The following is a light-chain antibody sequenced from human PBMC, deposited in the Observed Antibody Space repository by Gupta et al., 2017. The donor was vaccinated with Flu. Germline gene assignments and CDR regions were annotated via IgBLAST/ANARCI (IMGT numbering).Light chain of an antibody. CDR2: EGS. J-gene: IGLJ3*02. CDR1: SSDVGSYNL. Sequence: SALTQPASVSGSPGQSITISCTGTSSDVGSYNLVSWYQQHPGKAPNLMIYEGSKRPAGVSNRFSGSKSGNTASLTISGRQAEDEADYYCCSYAGSSTWVFGGGTKLTVL. CDR3: CSYAGSSTWV. V-gene: IGLV2-23*01.